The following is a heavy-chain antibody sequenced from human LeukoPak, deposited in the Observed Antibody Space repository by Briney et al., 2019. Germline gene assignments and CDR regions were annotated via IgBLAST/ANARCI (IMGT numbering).Heavy chain of an antibody. J-gene: IGHJ4*02. CDR1: GGSVSSGSYY. CDR3: ARAPPDY. CDR2: INHSGST. Sequence: SETLSLTCTVSGGSVSSGSYYWSWIRQPPGKGLEWIGEINHSGSTNYNPSLKSRVTISVDTSKNQFSLKLSSVTAADSAVYYCARAPPDYWGQGTLVTVSS. V-gene: IGHV4-39*07.